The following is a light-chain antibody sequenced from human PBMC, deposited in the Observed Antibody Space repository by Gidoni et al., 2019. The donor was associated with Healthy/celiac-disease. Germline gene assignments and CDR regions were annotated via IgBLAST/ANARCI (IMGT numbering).Light chain of an antibody. V-gene: IGKV3-15*01. CDR3: QQYNNWPPYT. Sequence: NLAWCQQKPGQAPRLLINGAATRATGIPARFSGSGSWREFTLTISSRQSEDFAVYYCQQYNNWPPYTFGQXTKLEIK. CDR2: GAA. CDR1: N. J-gene: IGKJ2*01.